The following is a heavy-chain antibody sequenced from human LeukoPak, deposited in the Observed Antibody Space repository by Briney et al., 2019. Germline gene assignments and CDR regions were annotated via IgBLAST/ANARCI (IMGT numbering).Heavy chain of an antibody. CDR1: GYTFTSYA. J-gene: IGHJ5*02. CDR3: ARDAQYYDYVWGSYRDNWFDP. D-gene: IGHD3-16*02. V-gene: IGHV1-3*01. Sequence: ASVKVSCKASGYTFTSYAMHWVRRAPGQRLEWMGWINAGNGNTKYSQKFQGRVTITRDTSASTAYMELSSLRSEDTAVYYCARDAQYYDYVWGSYRDNWFDPWGQGTLVTVSS. CDR2: INAGNGNT.